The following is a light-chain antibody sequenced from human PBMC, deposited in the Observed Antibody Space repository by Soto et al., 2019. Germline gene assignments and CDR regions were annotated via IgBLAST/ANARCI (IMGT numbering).Light chain of an antibody. CDR2: EAS. Sequence: EIVLTLSPATLSLSPGESATLSCRASQSISTYLAWYQQKPSQAPRLLMYEASNRATGVPPRFSGSGSGTDFTLTISSLEPEDFAVYYCQQETFGQGTKVDIK. CDR3: QQET. V-gene: IGKV3-11*01. J-gene: IGKJ1*01. CDR1: QSISTY.